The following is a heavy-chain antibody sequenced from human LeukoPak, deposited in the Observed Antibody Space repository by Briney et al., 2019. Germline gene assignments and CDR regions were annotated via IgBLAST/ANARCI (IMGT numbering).Heavy chain of an antibody. V-gene: IGHV4-59*12. Sequence: PSETLSLTCTVSGGSINNYYWSWIRQPPGKGLEWIGYIYSSGSTNYNPSLKSRVTMSVDTSKNQLSLKLSSVTAADSAVYYCARRFSGYDYGYFGYWGQGALVTVSS. CDR2: IYSSGST. J-gene: IGHJ4*02. CDR3: ARRFSGYDYGYFGY. D-gene: IGHD5-12*01. CDR1: GGSINNYY.